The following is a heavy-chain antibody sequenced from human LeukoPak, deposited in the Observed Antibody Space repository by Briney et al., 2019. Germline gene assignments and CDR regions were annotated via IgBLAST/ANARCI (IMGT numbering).Heavy chain of an antibody. Sequence: KPSETLSLTCNVSGGSISDNDYSWDWIRQPPGKGLEWMGCIHYSGTTYSNPSLKSRISISVDTSKSQFSLKLRSVTAADTAVYYCARRYYFVSGSYYPFDFRGQGTLVTVSS. CDR2: IHYSGTT. D-gene: IGHD3-10*01. CDR1: GGSISDNDYS. CDR3: ARRYYFVSGSYYPFDF. J-gene: IGHJ4*02. V-gene: IGHV4-39*01.